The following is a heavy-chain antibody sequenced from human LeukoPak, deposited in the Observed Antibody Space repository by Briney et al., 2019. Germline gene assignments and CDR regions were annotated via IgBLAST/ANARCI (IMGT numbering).Heavy chain of an antibody. CDR1: GGSISSSSYY. Sequence: SETLSLTCTVSGGSISSSSYYWGWIRQPPGKGLEWIGDIYYSGNSYYNPSLKSRVTISVDTSKNQFSLKLSSVTAADTAVYYCARWSGSVTARNYYYYMDVWGEGTTVTVSS. J-gene: IGHJ6*03. V-gene: IGHV4-39*07. D-gene: IGHD6-6*01. CDR3: ARWSGSVTARNYYYYMDV. CDR2: IYYSGNS.